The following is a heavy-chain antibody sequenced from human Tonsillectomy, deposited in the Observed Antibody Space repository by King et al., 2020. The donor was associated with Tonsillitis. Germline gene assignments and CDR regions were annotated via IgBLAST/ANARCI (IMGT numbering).Heavy chain of an antibody. D-gene: IGHD5-12*01. V-gene: IGHV3-15*07. Sequence: VQLVESGGVLVKPGGSLRLSCAASGFTFNYAWMNGVRQAPGKGLEWVGRIKSKIDGGTTDYAAPVKGRFNISRDDSKNTLYLQMNSLRTEDTAVYYCTTEVRVGTIRSRGLYHYYYMDVWGKGTTVTVPS. CDR3: TTEVRVGTIRSRGLYHYYYMDV. CDR2: IKSKIDGGTT. J-gene: IGHJ6*03. CDR1: GFTFNYAW.